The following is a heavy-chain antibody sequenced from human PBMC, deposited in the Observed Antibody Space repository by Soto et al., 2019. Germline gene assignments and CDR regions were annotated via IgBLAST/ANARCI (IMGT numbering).Heavy chain of an antibody. CDR2: ISGSGGST. CDR3: AKVDTAMVLCY. J-gene: IGHJ4*02. CDR1: GFTFSGYA. D-gene: IGHD5-18*01. V-gene: IGHV3-23*01. Sequence: LRVSCSASGFTFSGYAMSWVRQAPGKGLEWVSAISGSGGSTYYADSVKGRFTISRDNSKNTLYLQMNSLRAEDTAVYYCAKVDTAMVLCYWGQGTLVTVSS.